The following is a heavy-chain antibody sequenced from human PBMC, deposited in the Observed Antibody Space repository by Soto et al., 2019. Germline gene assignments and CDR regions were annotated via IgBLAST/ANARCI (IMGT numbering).Heavy chain of an antibody. Sequence: QFQRVQSGAEVKKPGASVKVSCKASGYSLTSYGISWVRQAPGQGLECMGWISVYTGNTNYAQKFQGRVTLTTDTPTNTAYMELRSLTSDDPAVYYWASPSATGWYFDLRGRGTLVSVSS. V-gene: IGHV1-18*01. CDR1: GYSLTSYG. CDR2: ISVYTGNT. D-gene: IGHD2-15*01. CDR3: ASPSATGWYFDL. J-gene: IGHJ2*01.